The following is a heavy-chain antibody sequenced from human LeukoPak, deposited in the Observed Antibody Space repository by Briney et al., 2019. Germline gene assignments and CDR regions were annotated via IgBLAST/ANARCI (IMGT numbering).Heavy chain of an antibody. CDR3: ARGIVVVVAATDAFDI. CDR2: IYYSGST. V-gene: IGHV4-59*12. D-gene: IGHD2-15*01. Sequence: PSETLSLTCTVSGGSISSYYWSWIRQPPGKGLEWIGYIYYSGSTNYNPSLKSRVTTSVDTSKNQFSLKLSSVTAADTAVYYCARGIVVVVAATDAFDIWGQGTMVTVSS. J-gene: IGHJ3*02. CDR1: GGSISSYY.